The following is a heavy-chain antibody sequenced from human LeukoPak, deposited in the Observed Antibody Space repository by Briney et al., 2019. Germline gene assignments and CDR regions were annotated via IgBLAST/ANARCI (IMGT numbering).Heavy chain of an antibody. CDR3: ARGIAVAGDEFDY. Sequence: PGGSLRLSCAASGFTFSSYVMNWVRQAPGKGLEWVSYISSSGSTIYYADSVKGRFTISRDNAKNSLYLQMNSLRAEDTAVYYCARGIAVAGDEFDYWGQGTLVTVSS. CDR1: GFTFSSYV. D-gene: IGHD6-19*01. J-gene: IGHJ4*02. CDR2: ISSSGSTI. V-gene: IGHV3-48*03.